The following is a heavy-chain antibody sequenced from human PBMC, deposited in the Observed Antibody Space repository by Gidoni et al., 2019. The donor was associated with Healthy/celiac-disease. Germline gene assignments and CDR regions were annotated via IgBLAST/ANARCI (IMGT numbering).Heavy chain of an antibody. J-gene: IGHJ5*02. CDR2: YN. CDR3: ARDRMGPNWFDP. Sequence: YNDYAVSVKSRITINPDTSKNQFSLQLNSVTPEDTAVYYCARDRMGPNWFDPWGQGTLVTVSS. V-gene: IGHV6-1*01.